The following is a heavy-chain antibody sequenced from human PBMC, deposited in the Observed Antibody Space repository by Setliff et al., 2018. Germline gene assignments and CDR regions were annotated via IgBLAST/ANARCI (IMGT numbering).Heavy chain of an antibody. CDR2: VDPEDGET. J-gene: IGHJ3*02. D-gene: IGHD3-22*01. CDR3: ARDVFPYHYEGAFDI. CDR1: GYTFTDYY. Sequence: ASVKVSCKASGYTFTDYYMHWVQQAPGKGLEWMGRVDPEDGETIYAQKFQGRVTMTRDTSTSTVYMDMSSLRSEDTAVYYCARDVFPYHYEGAFDIWGQGTMVTVSS. V-gene: IGHV1-69-2*01.